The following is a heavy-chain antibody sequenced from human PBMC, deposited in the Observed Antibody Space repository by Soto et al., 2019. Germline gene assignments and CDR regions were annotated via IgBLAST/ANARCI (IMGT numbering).Heavy chain of an antibody. V-gene: IGHV4-31*03. CDR1: GGSISSGGYY. Sequence: QVQLQESGPGLMKPSQTLSLTCTVSGGSISSGGYYWSWIRQHPGKGLEWIGYIYYSGSTYYNPSLKSRVTISVDTSKNQFSLKLSSVTAADTAVYYCAREVAPSVTTPHYGMDVWGQGTTVTVSS. J-gene: IGHJ6*02. CDR3: AREVAPSVTTPHYGMDV. D-gene: IGHD4-17*01. CDR2: IYYSGST.